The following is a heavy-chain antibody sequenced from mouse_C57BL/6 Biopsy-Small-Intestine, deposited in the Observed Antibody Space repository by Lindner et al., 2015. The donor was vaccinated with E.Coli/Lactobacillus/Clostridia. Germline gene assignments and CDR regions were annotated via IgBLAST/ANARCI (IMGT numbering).Heavy chain of an antibody. D-gene: IGHD1-1*01. Sequence: VQLQESGAEFVKPGASVKLSCKASGYTFTSYWMHWVKLRPGRGLEWIGRIDPNSGGTKYNEKFKSKATLTVDKPSSTAYMQLSSLTSEDSAVYYCARWDYYGSSYAMDYWGQGTSVTVSS. J-gene: IGHJ4*01. CDR2: IDPNSGGT. V-gene: IGHV1-72*01. CDR3: ARWDYYGSSYAMDY. CDR1: GYTFTSYW.